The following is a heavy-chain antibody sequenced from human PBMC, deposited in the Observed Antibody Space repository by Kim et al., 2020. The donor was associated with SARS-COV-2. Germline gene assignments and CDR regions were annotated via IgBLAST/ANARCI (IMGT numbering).Heavy chain of an antibody. D-gene: IGHD3-10*01. Sequence: FAQGFTGRFVFSLDTSVSTAYLQISSLKAEDTAVYYCAREPPFGSNWFDPWGQGTLVTVSS. J-gene: IGHJ5*02. V-gene: IGHV7-4-1*02. CDR3: AREPPFGSNWFDP.